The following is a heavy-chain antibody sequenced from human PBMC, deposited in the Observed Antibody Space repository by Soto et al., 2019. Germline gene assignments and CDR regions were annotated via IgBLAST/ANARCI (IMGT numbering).Heavy chain of an antibody. CDR3: ARGRRYGMDV. V-gene: IGHV3-74*01. CDR1: GFTFGSYW. CDR2: IDSDGSST. J-gene: IGHJ6*02. Sequence: GGSLRLSCAASGFTFGSYWMNWVRQAPGKGLVWVSRIDSDGSSTTYADSVKGRFTTSRDNAKNTLYLQMSSLRVEDTAVYYCARGRRYGMDVWGQGTTVTVSS.